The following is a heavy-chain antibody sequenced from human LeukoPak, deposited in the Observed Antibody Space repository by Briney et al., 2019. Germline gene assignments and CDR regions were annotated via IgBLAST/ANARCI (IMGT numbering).Heavy chain of an antibody. Sequence: GESLKISCKGSGYSFTSYWISWVRQMPGKGLEWMGRIDPSDSYTNYSPSFQGHVTISADKSISTAYLQWSSLKASDTAIYYCARRVDTAMAHFDHWGQGTLVTVSS. CDR2: IDPSDSYT. D-gene: IGHD5-18*01. CDR3: ARRVDTAMAHFDH. V-gene: IGHV5-10-1*01. J-gene: IGHJ4*02. CDR1: GYSFTSYW.